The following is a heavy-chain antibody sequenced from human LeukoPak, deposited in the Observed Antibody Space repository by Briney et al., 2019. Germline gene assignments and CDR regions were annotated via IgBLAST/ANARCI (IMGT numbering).Heavy chain of an antibody. CDR1: GFTFSSYS. V-gene: IGHV3-21*01. Sequence: PGGSLRLSCAASGFTFSSYSMNWVRQAPGKGLEWVSSISSSSSYIYYADSVKGRFTISRDNAKNSLYLQMNSLRAEDTAVYYCARNGTEAVAGRPNPGDYWGQGTLVTVSS. CDR2: ISSSSSYI. J-gene: IGHJ4*02. D-gene: IGHD6-19*01. CDR3: ARNGTEAVAGRPNPGDY.